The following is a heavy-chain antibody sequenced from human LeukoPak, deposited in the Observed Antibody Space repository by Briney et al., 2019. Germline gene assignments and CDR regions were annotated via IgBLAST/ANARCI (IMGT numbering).Heavy chain of an antibody. CDR2: IKQDGGEK. V-gene: IGHV3-7*01. Sequence: GGSLRLSCAASGFTFSSYWMSWVRQAPGKGLEWVANIKQDGGEKYYVDSVKGRFTISRDNAKNSLHLQMNSLRAEDTAVYYCATLPLPGLRLSDWKDEVDYWGQGTLVTVSS. CDR3: ATLPLPGLRLSDWKDEVDY. J-gene: IGHJ4*02. CDR1: GFTFSSYW. D-gene: IGHD5-12*01.